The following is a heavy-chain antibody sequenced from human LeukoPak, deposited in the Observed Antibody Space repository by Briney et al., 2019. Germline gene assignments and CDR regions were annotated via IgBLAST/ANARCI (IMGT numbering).Heavy chain of an antibody. CDR2: ISGSSSYI. D-gene: IGHD3-22*01. V-gene: IGHV3-21*01. J-gene: IGHJ5*02. Sequence: GGSLRLSCAASGFTFSSYSMSWVRQAPGKGLEWVSSISGSSSYIYYADSVKGRFTISRDNAKNSLYLQMNSLRAEDTAVYYCARTYYDSSGYENWFDPWGQGTLVTVSS. CDR1: GFTFSSYS. CDR3: ARTYYDSSGYENWFDP.